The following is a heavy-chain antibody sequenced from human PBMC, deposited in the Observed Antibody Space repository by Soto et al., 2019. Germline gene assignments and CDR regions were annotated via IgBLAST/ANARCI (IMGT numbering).Heavy chain of an antibody. CDR1: GGSFRRYA. CDR2: IIPMLGSP. D-gene: IGHD2-15*01. Sequence: QVLLVQSGAEVKKPGSSVKVSCTVSGGSFRRYAISWVRQAPGQGLEWMGGIIPMLGSPNYAQKFQDRVTIIADESTNTTYMELSSLTSEDAAVYYCATRERVGGFDPWGQGTLVTVSS. CDR3: ATRERVGGFDP. V-gene: IGHV1-69*01. J-gene: IGHJ5*02.